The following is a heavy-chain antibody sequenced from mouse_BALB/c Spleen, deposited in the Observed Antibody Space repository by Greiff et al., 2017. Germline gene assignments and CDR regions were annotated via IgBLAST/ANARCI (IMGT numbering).Heavy chain of an antibody. Sequence: VQLQQSGAELVRPGPSVKISCKASGYAFTNYWLGWVKQRPGHGLEWIGDIYPGSGNTYYNEKFKGKATLTADKSSSTAYMQLSSLTSEDSAVYFCASLLFDYWGQGTTLTVSS. V-gene: IGHV1-63*01. J-gene: IGHJ2*01. CDR2: IYPGSGNT. CDR1: GYAFTNYW. CDR3: ASLLFDY.